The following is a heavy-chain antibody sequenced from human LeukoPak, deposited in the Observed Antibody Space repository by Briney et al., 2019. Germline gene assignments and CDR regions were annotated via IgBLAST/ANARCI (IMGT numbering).Heavy chain of an antibody. D-gene: IGHD3-22*01. Sequence: SETLSLTCGVSGGSFSGYYWSWIRQSPGKGLEWIGEINESGSTDYNPSLMSRVTISLDTSKNQFSLSLSSVTAADTAVYYCARDYYDSSGYYLFDPWGQGTLVTVSS. CDR2: INESGST. J-gene: IGHJ5*02. CDR3: ARDYYDSSGYYLFDP. CDR1: GGSFSGYY. V-gene: IGHV4-34*01.